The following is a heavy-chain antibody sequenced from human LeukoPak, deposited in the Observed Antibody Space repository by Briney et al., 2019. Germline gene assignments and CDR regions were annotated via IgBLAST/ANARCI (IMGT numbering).Heavy chain of an antibody. V-gene: IGHV2-5*08. D-gene: IGHD3-3*01. CDR3: TRGSLGGGFDF. CDR2: FTWDDDN. J-gene: IGHJ4*02. Sequence: SGPALVKPTQPLTLTCTFSGFSLSTSGMSVSWIRQPPGKTLEWLALFTWDDDNRYNPSLRSRLTITKDTSRSQVVLTISNMDPVDTATYFCTRGSLGGGFDFWGQGALVTVSS. CDR1: GFSLSTSGMS.